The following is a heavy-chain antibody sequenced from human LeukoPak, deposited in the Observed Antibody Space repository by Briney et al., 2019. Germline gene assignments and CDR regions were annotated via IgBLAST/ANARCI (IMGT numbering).Heavy chain of an antibody. CDR2: IYYSGTT. Sequence: PSETLSLTCTVSGGSISSSSYYWGWIRQPPGEGLEWIGSIYYSGTTYYNPSPKSRVTISVDTSKNQFSLKLSSVTAADTAVYYCARSEYCSSTSCSPLHYYYYYMDVWGKGTTVTVSS. J-gene: IGHJ6*03. V-gene: IGHV4-39*01. CDR1: GGSISSSSYY. CDR3: ARSEYCSSTSCSPLHYYYYYMDV. D-gene: IGHD2-2*01.